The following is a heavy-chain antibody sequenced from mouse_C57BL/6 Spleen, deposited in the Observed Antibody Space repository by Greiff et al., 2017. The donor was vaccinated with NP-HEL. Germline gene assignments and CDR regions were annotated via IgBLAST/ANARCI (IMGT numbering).Heavy chain of an antibody. CDR1: GYAFSSSW. V-gene: IGHV1-82*01. CDR3: APYYYGSSYGDYFDY. CDR2: IYPGDGDT. D-gene: IGHD1-1*01. Sequence: QVQLKQSGPELVKPGASVKISCKASGYAFSSSWMNWVKQRPGKGLEWIGRIYPGDGDTNYNGKFKGKATLTADKSSSTAYMQLSSLTSEDSAVYFCAPYYYGSSYGDYFDYWGQGTTLTVSS. J-gene: IGHJ2*01.